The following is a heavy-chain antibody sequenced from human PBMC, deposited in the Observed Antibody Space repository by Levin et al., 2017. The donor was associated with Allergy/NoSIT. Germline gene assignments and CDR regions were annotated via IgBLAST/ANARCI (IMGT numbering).Heavy chain of an antibody. CDR2: INPSGGST. D-gene: IGHD3-22*01. CDR1: GYTFTSYY. Sequence: GESLKISCKASGYTFTSYYMHWVRQTPGQGLEWMGIINPSGGSTSYAQKFEGRVTMTRDTSTNTVYMEMSSLRSEDTAVYYCVRVLDHDSIGYYYFDHWGQGTLVTVSS. CDR3: VRVLDHDSIGYYYFDH. V-gene: IGHV1-46*01. J-gene: IGHJ4*02.